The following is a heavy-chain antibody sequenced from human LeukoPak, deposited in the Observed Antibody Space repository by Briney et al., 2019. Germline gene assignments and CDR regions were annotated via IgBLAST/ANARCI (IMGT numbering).Heavy chain of an antibody. Sequence: GRSLRLSCAASGFTFSSYGMHWVRQAPGKGLEWVAVISYDGSNKYYADSVKGRFTISRDNSKNTLYLQMNSLRAEDTAVYYCAKASLTWGIAVAGADYWGQGTQVTVSS. D-gene: IGHD6-19*01. CDR2: ISYDGSNK. CDR1: GFTFSSYG. CDR3: AKASLTWGIAVAGADY. J-gene: IGHJ4*02. V-gene: IGHV3-30*18.